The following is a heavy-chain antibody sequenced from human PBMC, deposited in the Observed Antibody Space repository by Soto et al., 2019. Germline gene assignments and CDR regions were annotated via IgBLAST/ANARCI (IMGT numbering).Heavy chain of an antibody. CDR1: GFTFSSYS. CDR3: ARDWDDILILGY. CDR2: ISSSTI. V-gene: IGHV3-48*01. Sequence: EVQLVESGGGLVQPGGSLRLSCAASGFTFSSYSMNWVRQAPGKGLEWVSYISSSTIYYADSVKGRFTISRDNAKLSLYLQMNCLRAGDTALYYCARDWDDILILGYWGQGTLVTVSS. J-gene: IGHJ4*02. D-gene: IGHD3-9*01.